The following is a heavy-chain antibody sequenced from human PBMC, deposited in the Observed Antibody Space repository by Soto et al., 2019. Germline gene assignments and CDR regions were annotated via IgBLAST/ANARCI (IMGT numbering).Heavy chain of an antibody. CDR3: ARVLYSSSWYDSEGAFDI. D-gene: IGHD6-13*01. CDR1: GYSFTSDW. Sequence: VQLVQSGAEVKKPGESLKISCKGSGYSFTSDWIGWVRQMPGKGLEWMGIIYPGDSDTRYSPSFQGQVTISADKSISTAYLQWSSLKAWDTAMYYCARVLYSSSWYDSEGAFDIWGQGTMVTVSS. J-gene: IGHJ3*02. V-gene: IGHV5-51*01. CDR2: IYPGDSDT.